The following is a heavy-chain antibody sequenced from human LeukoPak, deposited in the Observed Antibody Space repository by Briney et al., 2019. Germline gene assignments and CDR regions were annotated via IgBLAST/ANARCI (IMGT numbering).Heavy chain of an antibody. CDR2: RYYGRNT. J-gene: IGHJ4*02. CDR3: ARDRRLITGTTFGGY. V-gene: IGHV4-39*02. D-gene: IGHD1-7*01. Sequence: SETLSLTCTVSGGSISGSDYYWAWIRQPPGKGLEWIVSRYYGRNTYYNPSLNSRVTISVDTSKNHFSLNLSSVTAADTAVYYCARDRRLITGTTFGGYWGQGTLVTVSS. CDR1: GGSISGSDYY.